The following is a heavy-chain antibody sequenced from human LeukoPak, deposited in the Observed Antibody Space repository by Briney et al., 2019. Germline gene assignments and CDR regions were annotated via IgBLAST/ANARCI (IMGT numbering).Heavy chain of an antibody. D-gene: IGHD6-19*01. V-gene: IGHV4-59*08. CDR1: GGSISSYY. Sequence: PSETLSLTCTVSGGSISSYYWSWIRQPPGKGLEWIGYIYYSGSTSYNPSLNSRVTISLDTSKNQFSLNLSSVTAADTAVYYCARRESSGFFDYWGQGTLVTVSS. CDR3: ARRESSGFFDY. CDR2: IYYSGST. J-gene: IGHJ4*02.